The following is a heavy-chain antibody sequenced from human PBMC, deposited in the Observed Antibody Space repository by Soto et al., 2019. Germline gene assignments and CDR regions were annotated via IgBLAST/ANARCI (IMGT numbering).Heavy chain of an antibody. D-gene: IGHD4-4*01. CDR1: GFTFSSYA. J-gene: IGHJ6*02. Sequence: GSLRLSCAASGFTFSSYAMHWVRQAPGKGLEWVAVISYDGSNKYYADSVKGRFTISRDNSKNTLYLQMNSLRAEDTAVYYCARAERPAPEAGVTTFYYYGLDVWGQGTTVTVSS. CDR3: ARAERPAPEAGVTTFYYYGLDV. V-gene: IGHV3-30-3*01. CDR2: ISYDGSNK.